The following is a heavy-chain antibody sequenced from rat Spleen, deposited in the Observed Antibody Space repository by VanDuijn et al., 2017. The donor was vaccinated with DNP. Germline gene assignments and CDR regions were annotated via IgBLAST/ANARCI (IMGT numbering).Heavy chain of an antibody. V-gene: IGHV3-1*01. J-gene: IGHJ2*01. CDR1: GYSITSNY. CDR3: ARRRGPTGFDY. CDR2: ISYSGST. D-gene: IGHD1-11*01. Sequence: EVQLQESGPGLVKPSQSLSLTCSVTGYSITSNYWGWIRKFPGNKMEWIGHISYSGSTSYNPSLKSRISITRDTSKNQFFLQLNSVTTEDTATYYWARRRGPTGFDYWGQGVMVTVSS.